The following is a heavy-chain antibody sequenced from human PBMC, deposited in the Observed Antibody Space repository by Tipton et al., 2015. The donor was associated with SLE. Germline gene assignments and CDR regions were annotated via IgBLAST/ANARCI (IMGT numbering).Heavy chain of an antibody. CDR2: ISWDGGST. V-gene: IGHV3-43D*04. CDR1: GFTFDDYA. Sequence: SLRLSCAASGFTFDDYAMHWVHQAPGKGLEWVSLISWDGGSTYYADSVKGRFTISRDNSKNSLYLQMNSLRAEDTALYYCAKDISYGDYGGFDYWGQGTLVTVAS. CDR3: AKDISYGDYGGFDY. J-gene: IGHJ4*02. D-gene: IGHD4-17*01.